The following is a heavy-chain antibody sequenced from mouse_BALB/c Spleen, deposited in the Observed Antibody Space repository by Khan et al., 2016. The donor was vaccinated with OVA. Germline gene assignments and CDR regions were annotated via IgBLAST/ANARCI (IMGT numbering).Heavy chain of an antibody. Sequence: QVQLQQPGAELVKPGAPVKLSCKASGYTFTSYWMNWVKQRPGRGLEWIGRIDPSDSETHYNQKFKEKATLTVDKSSSTAYIQLSSLTSEDSAVYYRARDQYGNYFYAMDYWGQGTSVTVSS. J-gene: IGHJ4*01. CDR3: ARDQYGNYFYAMDY. V-gene: IGHV1-69*02. CDR2: IDPSDSET. CDR1: GYTFTSYW. D-gene: IGHD2-10*02.